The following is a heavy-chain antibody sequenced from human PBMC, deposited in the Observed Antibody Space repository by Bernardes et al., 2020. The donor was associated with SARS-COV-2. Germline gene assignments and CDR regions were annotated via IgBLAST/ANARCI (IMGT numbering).Heavy chain of an antibody. CDR1: GGSISSSSYY. Sequence: SETLSLTCTVSGGSISSSSYYWGWIRQPPGKGLEWIGSIYYSGSTYYNPSLKSRVTISVDTSKNQFSLKLSSVTAADTAVYYCARRQDYYGSGWFDPWGQGTLVTVSS. J-gene: IGHJ5*02. D-gene: IGHD3-10*01. V-gene: IGHV4-39*01. CDR2: IYYSGST. CDR3: ARRQDYYGSGWFDP.